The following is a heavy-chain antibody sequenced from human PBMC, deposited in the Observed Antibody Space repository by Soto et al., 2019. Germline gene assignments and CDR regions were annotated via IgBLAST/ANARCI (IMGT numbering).Heavy chain of an antibody. CDR1: RYSIIGYY. Sequence: ASDTLSLTCTVSRYSIIGYYWSWIRQPPGKGLEWIGYMYNTGSTVYNPSFKSRVTISVDTSKNQFSLKLNSVTAADTAVYYCARDLWGYCGTDCYPLDVWGQGTTVT. V-gene: IGHV4-59*01. CDR3: ARDLWGYCGTDCYPLDV. CDR2: MYNTGST. J-gene: IGHJ6*02. D-gene: IGHD2-21*02.